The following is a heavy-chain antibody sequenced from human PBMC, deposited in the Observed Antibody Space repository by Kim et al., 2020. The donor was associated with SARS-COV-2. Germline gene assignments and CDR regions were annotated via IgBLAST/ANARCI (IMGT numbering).Heavy chain of an antibody. CDR3: ARPYRGGSFDI. V-gene: IGHV3-7*01. Sequence: GGSLRLSCAASGFTFSSYWMSWVRQAPGKGLEWVASIKQDASVISYVDSVRGRSTISRDNAKNSLPLQMDSLRAEDTALYFCARPYRGGSFDIWGQGTMV. CDR1: GFTFSSYW. D-gene: IGHD1-26*01. CDR2: IKQDASVI. J-gene: IGHJ3*02.